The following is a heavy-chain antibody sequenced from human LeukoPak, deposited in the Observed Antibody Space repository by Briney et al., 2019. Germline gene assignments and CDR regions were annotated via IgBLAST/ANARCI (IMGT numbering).Heavy chain of an antibody. CDR3: VREYSSSSGRAFDI. CDR2: ISTDGSST. Sequence: GGSLRLSCAASGFPFSSYWMHWLRQAPGKGLVWVSRISTDGSSTNSADSVKGRLTISRDNAKNTLYSQMNSLRAEDTAVYYCVREYSSSSGRAFDIWVQGTMVTVSP. CDR1: GFPFSSYW. V-gene: IGHV3-74*01. J-gene: IGHJ3*02. D-gene: IGHD6-6*01.